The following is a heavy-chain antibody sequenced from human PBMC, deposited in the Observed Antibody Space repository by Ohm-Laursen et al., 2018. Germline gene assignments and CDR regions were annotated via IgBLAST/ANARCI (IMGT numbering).Heavy chain of an antibody. D-gene: IGHD3-3*01. Sequence: GSLRLSCSASGFTFSSYAMSWVRQAPGKGLEWVSAISGSGGSTYYADSVKGRFTISRDNSKNTLYLQMNSLRAEDTAVYYCAKDFEDFWSGYTSDYWGQGTLVTVSS. CDR1: GFTFSSYA. J-gene: IGHJ4*02. CDR3: AKDFEDFWSGYTSDY. V-gene: IGHV3-23*01. CDR2: ISGSGGST.